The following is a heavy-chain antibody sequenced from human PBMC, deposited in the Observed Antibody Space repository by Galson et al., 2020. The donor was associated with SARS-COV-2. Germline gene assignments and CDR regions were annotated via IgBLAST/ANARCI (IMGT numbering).Heavy chain of an antibody. Sequence: GGSLRLSCAASGFTFSSYAMHWVRQAPGKGLEWVAVISDDGTNTYYRDSVKGRFSISRDNSKNTLYLQMNSLRVEDTAVYHCAKSLWFGEILSPFDYWGQGAQATVSS. CDR3: AKSLWFGEILSPFDY. V-gene: IGHV3-30*04. D-gene: IGHD3-10*01. J-gene: IGHJ4*02. CDR1: GFTFSSYA. CDR2: ISDDGTNT.